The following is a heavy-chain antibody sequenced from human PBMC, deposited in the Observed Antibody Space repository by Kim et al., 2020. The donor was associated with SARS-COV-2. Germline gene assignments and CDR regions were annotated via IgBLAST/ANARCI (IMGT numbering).Heavy chain of an antibody. J-gene: IGHJ4*02. CDR2: INHSGST. D-gene: IGHD5-18*01. Sequence: SETLSLTCAVYGGSFSGYYWSWIRQPPGKGLEWIGEINHSGSTNYNPSLKSRVPISVDTSKNQFSLKLSSVTAADTAVYYCARATRGYSYGGRWGYFDYWGQGTLVTVSS. CDR1: GGSFSGYY. V-gene: IGHV4-34*01. CDR3: ARATRGYSYGGRWGYFDY.